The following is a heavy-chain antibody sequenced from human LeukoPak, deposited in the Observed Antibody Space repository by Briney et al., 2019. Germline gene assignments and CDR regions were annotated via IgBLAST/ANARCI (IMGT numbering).Heavy chain of an antibody. D-gene: IGHD6-19*01. Sequence: SQTLSHTCAISGDSVSNNGASGNWIRHSPSSGLEWLGRTYYRSEQYNDYAVSVKSRLIIAPDTSKNQFSLQLNSVTPEDTAVYYCARSPSGWWFANWGQGTLVTVSS. CDR1: GDSVSNNGAS. CDR3: ARSPSGWWFAN. J-gene: IGHJ4*02. V-gene: IGHV6-1*01. CDR2: TYYRSEQYN.